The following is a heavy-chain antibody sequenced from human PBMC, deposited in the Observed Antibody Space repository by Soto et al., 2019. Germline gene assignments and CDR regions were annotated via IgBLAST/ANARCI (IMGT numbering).Heavy chain of an antibody. CDR2: ISSSSSYI. CDR3: ARTAMVNDAFDI. V-gene: IGHV3-21*01. J-gene: IGHJ3*02. Sequence: EVQLVESGGGLVKPGGSLRLSCAASGFTFSSYSMNWVRQAPGKGLEWVSSISSSSSYIYYADSVKGRFTISRDNAKNSLYLQMNSLRAEDTAVYYCARTAMVNDAFDIWGQGTMVTVSS. D-gene: IGHD5-18*01. CDR1: GFTFSSYS.